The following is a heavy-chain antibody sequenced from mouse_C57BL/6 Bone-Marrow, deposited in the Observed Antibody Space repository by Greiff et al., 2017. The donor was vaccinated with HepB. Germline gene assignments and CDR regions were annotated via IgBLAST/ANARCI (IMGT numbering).Heavy chain of an antibody. V-gene: IGHV6-3*01. CDR1: GFTFSNYW. CDR3: TGYYSNYYYYAMDY. Sequence: EVHLVESGGGLVQPGGSMKLSCVASGFTFSNYWMNWVRQSPEKGLEWVAQIRLKSDNYATHYAESVKGRFTISRDDSKSSVYLQMNNLRAEDTGIYYCTGYYSNYYYYAMDYWGQGTSVTVSS. D-gene: IGHD2-5*01. J-gene: IGHJ4*01. CDR2: IRLKSDNYAT.